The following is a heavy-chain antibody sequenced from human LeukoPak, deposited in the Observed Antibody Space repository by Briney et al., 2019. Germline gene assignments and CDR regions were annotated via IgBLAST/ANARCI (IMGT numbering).Heavy chain of an antibody. Sequence: GASVKVSCKASGYTFTSYDINWVRQATGQGLEWMGWMNPNSGNTGYAQKFQGRVTMTRNTSISTAYMELSSLRSEDTAVYYCARVSNGGYDQQNWFDPWGQGTLVTVSS. V-gene: IGHV1-8*01. CDR1: GYTFTSYD. J-gene: IGHJ5*02. CDR3: ARVSNGGYDQQNWFDP. D-gene: IGHD5-12*01. CDR2: MNPNSGNT.